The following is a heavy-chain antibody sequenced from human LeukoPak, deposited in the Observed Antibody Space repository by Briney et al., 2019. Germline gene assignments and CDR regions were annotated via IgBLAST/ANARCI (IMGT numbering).Heavy chain of an antibody. CDR3: ATMSFRGYYYDSSCYYRSFDY. D-gene: IGHD3-22*01. CDR1: GGSFSGYY. CDR2: INHSGST. Sequence: SETLSLTCAVYGGSFSGYYWSWIRQPPGKGLEWIGEINHSGSTNYNPSLKSRVTISVDTSKNQFSLKLSSVTAADTAVYYCATMSFRGYYYDSSCYYRSFDYWGQGTLVTVSS. V-gene: IGHV4-34*01. J-gene: IGHJ4*02.